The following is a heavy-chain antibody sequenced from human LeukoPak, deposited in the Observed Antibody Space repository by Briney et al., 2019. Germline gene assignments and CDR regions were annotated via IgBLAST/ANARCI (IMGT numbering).Heavy chain of an antibody. D-gene: IGHD6-13*01. Sequence: ASVKVSCKASGYTFTGYYMHWVRQAPGQGLEWMGWINPNSGGTNYAQKFQGRVTMTRDTYISTAYMELSRLRSDDTAVYYCARPEYSSSWYLGAFDIWGQGTMVTVSS. CDR1: GYTFTGYY. V-gene: IGHV1-2*02. J-gene: IGHJ3*02. CDR3: ARPEYSSSWYLGAFDI. CDR2: INPNSGGT.